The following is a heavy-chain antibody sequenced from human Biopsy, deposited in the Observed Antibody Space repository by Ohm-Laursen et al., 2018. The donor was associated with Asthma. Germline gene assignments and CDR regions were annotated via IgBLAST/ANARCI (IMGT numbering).Heavy chain of an antibody. J-gene: IGHJ5*02. CDR2: INPNGGAT. CDR3: ARVQKSPGDRWFDP. Sequence: ASVKVSCKVSAYTFIGYHLHWVRQAPGEGLEWMGRINPNGGATIYAQKFQGRVTMTRDTSISTAYMELSRLTSDGTAVYYCARVQKSPGDRWFDPWGQGTLVTVSS. D-gene: IGHD7-27*01. CDR1: AYTFIGYH. V-gene: IGHV1-2*06.